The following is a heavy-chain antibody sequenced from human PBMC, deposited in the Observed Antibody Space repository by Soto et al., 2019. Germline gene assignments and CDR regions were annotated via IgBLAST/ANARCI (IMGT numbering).Heavy chain of an antibody. J-gene: IGHJ6*03. CDR1: GGTFSSYA. CDR2: IIPISDNT. Sequence: ASVKVSCKASGGTFSSYAISWVRQAPGQGLEWMGGIIPISDNTNYAQKLQGRVTMTTDTSTSTAYMELRSLRSDDTAVYYCARGAPGEAEYYDFWSASYYYYYMDVWGKGTTVTVSS. CDR3: ARGAPGEAEYYDFWSASYYYYYMDV. D-gene: IGHD3-3*01. V-gene: IGHV1-69*05.